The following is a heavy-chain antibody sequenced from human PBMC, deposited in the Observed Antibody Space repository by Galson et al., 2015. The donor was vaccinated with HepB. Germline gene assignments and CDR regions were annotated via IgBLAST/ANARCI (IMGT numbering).Heavy chain of an antibody. J-gene: IGHJ4*02. V-gene: IGHV1-46*01. D-gene: IGHD4-17*01. CDR2: INPSGGST. CDR3: ARTHGDYQSQYCFDY. CDR1: GYTFTSYY. Sequence: QSGAEVKKPGASVKASCKASGYTFTSYYMHWVRQAPGQGLEWMGIINPSGGSTSYAQKFQGRVTMTRDTSTSTVYMELSRLRSDDTAVYYCARTHGDYQSQYCFDYWGQGTLVTVSS.